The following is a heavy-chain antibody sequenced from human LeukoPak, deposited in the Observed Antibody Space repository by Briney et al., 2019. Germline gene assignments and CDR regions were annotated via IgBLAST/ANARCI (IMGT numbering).Heavy chain of an antibody. Sequence: GGSLRLSCEASGFTFSNYAMSWVRQSPGRGLEWVSTISSGGRNTHYADSVRGGFTISRDDSKNTLHLQMSSLRVEDTAVYYCAKDVGEVFFDYWGQGTLVTVSS. CDR1: GFTFSNYA. CDR2: ISSGGRNT. J-gene: IGHJ4*02. CDR3: AKDVGEVFFDY. D-gene: IGHD1-14*01. V-gene: IGHV3-23*01.